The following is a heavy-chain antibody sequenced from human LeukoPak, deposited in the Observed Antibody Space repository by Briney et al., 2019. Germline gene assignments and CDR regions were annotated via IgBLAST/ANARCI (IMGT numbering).Heavy chain of an antibody. CDR2: INPNSGGT. CDR3: AREADPIAAGWFDP. D-gene: IGHD6-13*01. V-gene: IGHV1-2*02. J-gene: IGHJ5*02. CDR1: GYTFTRYY. Sequence: ASVKVSCKASGYTFTRYYMHWVRQAPGQGLEWMGWINPNSGGTNYAQKFQGRVTMTRDTSISTAYMELSRLRSDDTVVYYCAREADPIAAGWFDPWGQGTLVTVSS.